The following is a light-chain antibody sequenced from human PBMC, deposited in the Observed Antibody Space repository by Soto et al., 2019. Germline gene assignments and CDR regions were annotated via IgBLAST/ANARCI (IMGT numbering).Light chain of an antibody. V-gene: IGKV3-20*01. CDR1: QSVSSSY. CDR2: GSS. Sequence: EIVLTQSPGTLSLSPGERATLSCRASQSVSSSYLAWYQQTPGQPPRLLIYGSSSRATGIPDRFSGSGSGTDFTLTISRLEPEDVSVSYCQQYRSSHLLTFGGGTKVEIK. CDR3: QQYRSSHLLT. J-gene: IGKJ4*01.